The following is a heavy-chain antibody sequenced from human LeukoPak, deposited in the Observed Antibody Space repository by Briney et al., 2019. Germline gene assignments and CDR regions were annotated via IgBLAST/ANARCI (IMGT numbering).Heavy chain of an antibody. CDR2: ISSNGGST. V-gene: IGHV3-64D*06. CDR1: GFTFSSYA. Sequence: GGSLRLSCSASGFTFSSYAMHWVRQAPGKGLEYVSAISSNGGSTYYADSVKGRFTISRDNSKNTLYLQMSSLRAEDTAVYYCVKVNVGYYSGGSCPWGEFDYWGQGTLVTVSS. J-gene: IGHJ4*02. D-gene: IGHD2-15*01. CDR3: VKVNVGYYSGGSCPWGEFDY.